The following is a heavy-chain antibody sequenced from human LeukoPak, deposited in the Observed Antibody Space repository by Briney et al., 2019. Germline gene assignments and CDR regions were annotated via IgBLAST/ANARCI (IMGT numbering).Heavy chain of an antibody. CDR2: VYGNGNT. J-gene: IGHJ4*02. D-gene: IGHD2-2*01. CDR1: GFTVIKNH. Sequence: GGSLRLSCAASGFTVIKNHMSWVRQAPGKGPEWVSVVYGNGNTNYADSVKGRFTISRDDSKNTLYLQINSLRAEDTALYYCAKDCTSTNCYVDYWGQGTLVTVSS. CDR3: AKDCTSTNCYVDY. V-gene: IGHV3-53*01.